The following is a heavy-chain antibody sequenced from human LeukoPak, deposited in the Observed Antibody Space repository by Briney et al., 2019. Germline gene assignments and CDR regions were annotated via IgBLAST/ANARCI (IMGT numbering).Heavy chain of an antibody. D-gene: IGHD2-15*01. CDR1: GGSISSSSYY. CDR3: ARDGGLRHFDY. V-gene: IGHV4-39*02. J-gene: IGHJ4*02. Sequence: SETLSLTCTVSGGSISSSSYYWGWIRQPPGKGLEWIGSIYYSGSTYYNPSLKSRVTISVDTSKNQFSLKLSSVTAADTAVYYCARDGGLRHFDYWGQGTLVTVSS. CDR2: IYYSGST.